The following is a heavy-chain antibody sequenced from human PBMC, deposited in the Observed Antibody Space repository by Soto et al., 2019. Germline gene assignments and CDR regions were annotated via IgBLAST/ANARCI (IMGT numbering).Heavy chain of an antibody. V-gene: IGHV4-34*01. Sequence: SETLSLTCAVYGGSFSGYYWSWIRQPPGKGLEWIGEINHSGSTNYNPSLKSRVTISVDTSKNQFSLKLSSVTASDTAVYYCARDKWALDYWGQGTLVTVSS. CDR3: ARDKWALDY. CDR2: INHSGST. CDR1: GGSFSGYY. J-gene: IGHJ4*02. D-gene: IGHD1-26*01.